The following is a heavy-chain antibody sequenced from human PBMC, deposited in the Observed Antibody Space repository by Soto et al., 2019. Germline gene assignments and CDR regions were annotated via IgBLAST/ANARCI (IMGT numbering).Heavy chain of an antibody. CDR3: ARVSRIYYYHAMDV. CDR1: GGSFSGYY. Sequence: SETLSLTCAVYGGSFSGYYWSWIRQPPGEGLEWIGEINHSGSTNYNPSLKSRVTISVDTSKNQFSLKLSSVTAADTAVYYCARVSRIYYYHAMDVWGQGTTVTVSS. CDR2: INHSGST. V-gene: IGHV4-34*01. J-gene: IGHJ6*02.